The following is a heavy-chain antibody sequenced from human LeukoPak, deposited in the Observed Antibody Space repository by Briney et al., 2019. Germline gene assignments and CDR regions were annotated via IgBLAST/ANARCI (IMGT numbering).Heavy chain of an antibody. CDR2: IYYSGST. D-gene: IGHD6-25*01. CDR1: GGSISSGDNY. J-gene: IGHJ4*02. Sequence: SQTLSLTCSVSGGSISSGDNYWSWIRQPPGKGLEWIGYIYYSGSTYYNPSLKSRVTISSDTLKNQFSLKLSSVTAADTAVYYCARLIAADPQLDYWGQGTLVTVSS. CDR3: ARLIAADPQLDY. V-gene: IGHV4-30-4*01.